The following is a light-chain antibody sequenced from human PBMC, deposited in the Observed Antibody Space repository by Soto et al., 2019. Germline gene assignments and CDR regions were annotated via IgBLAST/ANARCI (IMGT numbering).Light chain of an antibody. V-gene: IGKV2-28*01. CDR3: MQALHTPYT. Sequence: DIVMTQSPLSLPVTPGEPASISCRSSQSLLHSNGYNYLDWYLQKPGQSPQLLIYLGSNRASGVPNRFSGSGSGTDCTLKISRVEAEDVGVYYCMQALHTPYTFGQGTKLEIK. CDR2: LGS. J-gene: IGKJ2*01. CDR1: QSLLHSNGYNY.